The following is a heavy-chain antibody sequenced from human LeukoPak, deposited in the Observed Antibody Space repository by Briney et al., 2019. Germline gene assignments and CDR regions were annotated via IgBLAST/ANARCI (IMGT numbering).Heavy chain of an antibody. V-gene: IGHV3-21*01. CDR2: ISSSSSYI. CDR1: GFTFSSYS. Sequence: NPGGSLRLSCAASGFTFSSYSMNWVRQAPGKGLEWVSSISSSSSYIYYADSVKGRFTISRDNAKNSLYLQMNSLRAEDTAVYYCARVLHYGAGHCADYWGQGTLVTVSS. D-gene: IGHD4-17*01. J-gene: IGHJ4*02. CDR3: ARVLHYGAGHCADY.